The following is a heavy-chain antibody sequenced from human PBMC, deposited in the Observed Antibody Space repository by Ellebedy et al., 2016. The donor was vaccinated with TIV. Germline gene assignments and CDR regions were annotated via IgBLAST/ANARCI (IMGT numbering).Heavy chain of an antibody. CDR1: GGSISSYY. D-gene: IGHD5-24*01. Sequence: SETLSLTXTVSGGSISSYYWSWIRQPPGKGLEWIGYIYYSGSTNYNPSLKSRVTISVDTSKNQFSLKLSSVTAADTAVYYCARAGRDGYNYHYWYFDLWGRGTLVTVSS. CDR3: ARAGRDGYNYHYWYFDL. CDR2: IYYSGST. V-gene: IGHV4-59*01. J-gene: IGHJ2*01.